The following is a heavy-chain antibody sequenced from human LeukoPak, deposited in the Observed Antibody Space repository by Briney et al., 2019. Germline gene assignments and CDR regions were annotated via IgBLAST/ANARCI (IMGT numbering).Heavy chain of an antibody. CDR1: GYTFTGYY. D-gene: IGHD3-3*01. CDR2: INPNSGGT. CDR3: ARVGYDFWSGYYSLRAPANIDY. J-gene: IGHJ4*02. V-gene: IGHV1-2*02. Sequence: ASVNVSCKASGYTFTGYYMHWVRQAPGQGLEGMGWINPNSGGTNYAQKFQGRVTMTRETSISTAYMELSRLRSDDTSVYYCARVGYDFWSGYYSLRAPANIDYWGQGTLVTVSS.